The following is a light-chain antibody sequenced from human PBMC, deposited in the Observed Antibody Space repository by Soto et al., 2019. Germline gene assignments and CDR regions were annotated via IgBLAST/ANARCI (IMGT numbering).Light chain of an antibody. CDR2: AAS. V-gene: IGKV1-39*02. CDR1: QSISNN. CDR3: QQYGSSPST. J-gene: IGKJ4*01. Sequence: GDRVTITCRASQSISNNLNWYQQKPGKAPKVVIYAASSLQSGVPSRFSGSGSGTDFTLTISRLEPEDFAVYHCQQYGSSPSTFGGGTKVEIK.